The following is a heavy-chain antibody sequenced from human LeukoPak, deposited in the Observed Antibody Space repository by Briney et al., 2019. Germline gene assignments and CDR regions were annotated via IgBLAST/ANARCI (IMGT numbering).Heavy chain of an antibody. D-gene: IGHD2-2*01. CDR1: GFTFSSYA. CDR3: ARGASWRGNSDNDY. J-gene: IGHJ4*02. V-gene: IGHV3-30-3*01. CDR2: ISYDGSNK. Sequence: GESLRLSCAASGFTFSSYAMHWVRQAPGKGLEWVAVISYDGSNKYYADSVKGRFTISRDNSKNTLYLQMNSLRSEDTAVYYCARGASWRGNSDNDYWGQGTLVTVSS.